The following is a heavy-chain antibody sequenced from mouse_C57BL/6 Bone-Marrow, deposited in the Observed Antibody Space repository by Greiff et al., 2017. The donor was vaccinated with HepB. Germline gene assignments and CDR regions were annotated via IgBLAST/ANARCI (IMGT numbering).Heavy chain of an antibody. CDR1: GYTFTDYN. Sequence: EVQLQQSGPELVKPGASVKIPCKASGYTFTDYNMDWVKQSHGKSLEWIGDINPNNGGTIYNQKFKGKATLTVDKSSSTAYMELRSLTSEDTAVYYCARIPFITTAVEWYFDVWGTGTTVTVSS. V-gene: IGHV1-18*01. D-gene: IGHD1-2*01. J-gene: IGHJ1*03. CDR2: INPNNGGT. CDR3: ARIPFITTAVEWYFDV.